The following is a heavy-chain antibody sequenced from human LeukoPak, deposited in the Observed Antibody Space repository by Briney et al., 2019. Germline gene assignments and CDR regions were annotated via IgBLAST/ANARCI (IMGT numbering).Heavy chain of an antibody. CDR1: GGSISSYY. CDR2: IYYSGST. Sequence: SETLSLTCTVSGGSISSYYWSWIRQPPGKGLEWIGYIYYSGSTNYNPSLKSRVTISVDTSKNQFSLQLNSVTPEDTAVHYCAREGAIAAADPPRFDYWGQGTLVTVSS. J-gene: IGHJ4*02. D-gene: IGHD6-13*01. CDR3: AREGAIAAADPPRFDY. V-gene: IGHV4-59*12.